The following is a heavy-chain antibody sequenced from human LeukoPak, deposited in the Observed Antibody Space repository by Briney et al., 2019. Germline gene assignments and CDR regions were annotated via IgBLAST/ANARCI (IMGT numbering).Heavy chain of an antibody. D-gene: IGHD3/OR15-3a*01. CDR3: ARDMKLSGWTGLALYYYYYYMDV. V-gene: IGHV3-20*04. J-gene: IGHJ6*03. CDR2: INWNGGST. Sequence: GGSLRLSCAASGFTFDDYGMSWVRQAPGKGLEWVSGINWNGGSTGYADSVKGRFTISRDNAKNSLYLQMNSLRAEDTALYYCARDMKLSGWTGLALYYYYYYMDVWGKGTTVTVSS. CDR1: GFTFDDYG.